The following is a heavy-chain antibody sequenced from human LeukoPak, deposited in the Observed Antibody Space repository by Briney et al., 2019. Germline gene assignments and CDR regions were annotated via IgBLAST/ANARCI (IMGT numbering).Heavy chain of an antibody. V-gene: IGHV3-48*01. Sequence: GGSLRLSCAASGVTFSSYAMNWVRQAPGKGLEWVSYISSRSSAIYYADSVKVRFTISRANSENKLNLQMNSLRAEDTSLYYCARYPGYSYGNPVDYWGQGTLVTVAS. CDR3: ARYPGYSYGNPVDY. CDR1: GVTFSSYA. J-gene: IGHJ4*02. CDR2: ISSRSSAI. D-gene: IGHD5-18*01.